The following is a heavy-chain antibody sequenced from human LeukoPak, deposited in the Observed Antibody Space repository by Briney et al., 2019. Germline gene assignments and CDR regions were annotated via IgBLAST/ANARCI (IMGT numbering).Heavy chain of an antibody. V-gene: IGHV1-2*02. CDR2: INPNSGDV. D-gene: IGHD1-1*01. CDR3: ARGSVQYGFDI. CDR1: GYTFTGCY. Sequence: VASVKVSCKTSGYTFTGCYVHWVRQAPGQGLEWMGWINPNSGDVNSAQNFRGRVTMTRDTSISTAYMELSSLRSDDTAVYYCARGSVQYGFDIWGQGTMVTVSS. J-gene: IGHJ3*02.